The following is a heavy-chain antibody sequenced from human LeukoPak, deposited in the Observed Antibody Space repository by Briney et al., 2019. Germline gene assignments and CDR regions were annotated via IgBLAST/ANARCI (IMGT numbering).Heavy chain of an antibody. Sequence: ASVKVSCKASGYTFTGYYMHWVRQAPGQRLEWMGWINAGNGNTKYSQEFQGRVTITRDTSASTAYMELSSLRSEDMAVYYCARGGGNYYDSSGYGNWLDPWGQGTLVTVSS. D-gene: IGHD3-22*01. V-gene: IGHV1-3*03. CDR3: ARGGGNYYDSSGYGNWLDP. CDR1: GYTFTGYY. CDR2: INAGNGNT. J-gene: IGHJ5*02.